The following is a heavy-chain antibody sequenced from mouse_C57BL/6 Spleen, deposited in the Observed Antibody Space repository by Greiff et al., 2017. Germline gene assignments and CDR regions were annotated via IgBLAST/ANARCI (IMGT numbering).Heavy chain of an antibody. Sequence: DVMLVESEGGLVQPGSSMTLSCTVSGYTFSDYYLAWVRQVPEKGLEWVANINYDGSSTYYLDSLKSRFIISRDNAKHFLYLQMSGLKSDDAATYYCASEWGPCAMDYWGQGTSVTVSS. CDR1: GYTFSDYY. CDR3: ASEWGPCAMDY. J-gene: IGHJ4*01. CDR2: INYDGSST. V-gene: IGHV5-16*01.